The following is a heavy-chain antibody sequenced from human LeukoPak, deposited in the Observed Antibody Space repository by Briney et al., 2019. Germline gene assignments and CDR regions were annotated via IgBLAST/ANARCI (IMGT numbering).Heavy chain of an antibody. Sequence: PGGSLRLSCAASGFTFSSYGMHWVRQAPGKGLEWVAVIWYDGSNKYYADSVKGRFTISRDNSKNTLYLQMNSLRAEDTAVYYCARQDYYGSGSYYTPPLGYWGQGTLVTVSS. CDR1: GFTFSSYG. J-gene: IGHJ4*02. CDR3: ARQDYYGSGSYYTPPLGY. CDR2: IWYDGSNK. D-gene: IGHD3-10*01. V-gene: IGHV3-33*01.